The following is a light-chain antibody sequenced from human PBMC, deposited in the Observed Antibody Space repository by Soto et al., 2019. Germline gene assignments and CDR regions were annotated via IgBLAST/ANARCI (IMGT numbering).Light chain of an antibody. CDR1: QGISTW. Sequence: DIQMTQSPSTLSASVGDRVAITCRASQGISTWLAWYQQKPGKAPKLLIYDASTLESGVPSRFSGSGSGTEFILNISSLQRDDFAVYYCQQYNSHWWTFVQGTNVEI. CDR2: DAS. CDR3: QQYNSHWWT. J-gene: IGKJ1*01. V-gene: IGKV1-5*01.